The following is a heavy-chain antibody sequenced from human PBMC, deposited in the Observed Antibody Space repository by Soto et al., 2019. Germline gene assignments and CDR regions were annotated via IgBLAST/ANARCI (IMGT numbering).Heavy chain of an antibody. V-gene: IGHV4-59*01. J-gene: IGHJ4*02. CDR2: VYHSGST. CDR1: GGSMRNYY. D-gene: IGHD6-6*01. Sequence: SETLSLTCSVSGGSMRNYYWNWIRQPPGRGLEWIGYVYHSGSTNYNPSLKSRVSMSVDVSRNHFSLTLHSVTAADAAVYFCTSSYSTSSSPDYWGQGTLVTVSS. CDR3: TSSYSTSSSPDY.